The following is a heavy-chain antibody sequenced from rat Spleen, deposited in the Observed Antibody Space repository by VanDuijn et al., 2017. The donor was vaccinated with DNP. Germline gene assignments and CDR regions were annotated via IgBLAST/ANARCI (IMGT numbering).Heavy chain of an antibody. CDR2: IFYDGSRT. D-gene: IGHD4-1*01. J-gene: IGHJ2*01. CDR3: ARLGPHYFDY. CDR1: GVTFSDYN. V-gene: IGHV5S10*01. Sequence: EVQLVESGGGLVQPGGSLKLSCAASGVTFSDYNMAWVRQAPKKGLEWVATIFYDGSRTYYRDSVKGRFTISRDNANSTLHLQMDSLRSEDTATYYCARLGPHYFDYWGQGVMVTVSS.